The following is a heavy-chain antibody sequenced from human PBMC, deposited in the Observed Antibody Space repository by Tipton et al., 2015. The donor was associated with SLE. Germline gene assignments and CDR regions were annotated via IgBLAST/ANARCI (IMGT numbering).Heavy chain of an antibody. D-gene: IGHD3-3*01. CDR2: IYHSGST. CDR1: GGSISSGGYS. J-gene: IGHJ5*02. V-gene: IGHV4-30-2*01. Sequence: TLSLTCAVSGGSISSGGYSWSWIRQPPGKGLEWIGYIYHSGSTYYNPSLKSRVTISVDTSKNQFSLKLSSVTAADTAVYYCARDDFWSGREWFDPWGQGTLVTVSS. CDR3: ARDDFWSGREWFDP.